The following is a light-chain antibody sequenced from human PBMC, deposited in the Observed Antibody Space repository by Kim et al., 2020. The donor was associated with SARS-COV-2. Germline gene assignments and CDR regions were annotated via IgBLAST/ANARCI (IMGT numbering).Light chain of an antibody. CDR2: GAA. CDR3: QQYGRPET. J-gene: IGKJ2*01. Sequence: FGRGERGYRTCRASQGAASSPLAWYQKKPGQGTRHLAYGAAGRVTGTRDRFSDSGSGTVITLTANRLEPEDFAVYCCQQYGRPETFGQEGKLEI. CDR1: QGAASSP. V-gene: IGKV3-20*01.